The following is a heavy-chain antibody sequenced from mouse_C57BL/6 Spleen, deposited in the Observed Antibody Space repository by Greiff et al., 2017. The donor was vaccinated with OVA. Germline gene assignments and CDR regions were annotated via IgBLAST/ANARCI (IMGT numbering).Heavy chain of an antibody. D-gene: IGHD3-2*02. CDR2: IYWDDDK. J-gene: IGHJ4*01. V-gene: IGHV8-12*01. Sequence: QVTLKVSGPGILQSSQTLSLTCSFSGFSLSTSGMGVSWIRQPSGKGLEWLAHIYWDDDKRYNPSLKSRLTISKDTSRNQVFLKITSVDTADTATYYCARRARSLDSSGYEEWAMDYWGQGTSVTVSS. CDR1: GFSLSTSGMG. CDR3: ARRARSLDSSGYEEWAMDY.